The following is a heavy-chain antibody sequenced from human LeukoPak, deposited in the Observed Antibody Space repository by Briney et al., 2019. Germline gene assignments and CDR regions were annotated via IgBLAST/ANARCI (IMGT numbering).Heavy chain of an antibody. CDR1: GLTVSIYA. V-gene: IGHV3-23*01. CDR2: ISSSGGAA. D-gene: IGHD4-11*01. J-gene: IGHJ4*02. Sequence: GGSLRLSCGVSGLTVSIYAVSWVRQAPGKGLEWVSAISSSGGAAYYADPVKGRFTISRDNSKNTLYLQMNSLRAEDTAVYYCARDYRGHPDWGQGTLVTVSS. CDR3: ARDYRGHPD.